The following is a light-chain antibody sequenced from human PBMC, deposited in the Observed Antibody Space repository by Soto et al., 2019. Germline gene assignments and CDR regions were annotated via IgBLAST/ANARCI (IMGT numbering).Light chain of an antibody. J-gene: IGKJ5*01. CDR2: DAS. V-gene: IGKV3-11*01. Sequence: EIVLTQSPATLFLSPGERSTLSCRDSQSVRSYLAWYSQTPGQAPRLLIYDASNRATGIPARFSGSGAGTECTRTISSLEPEDFAVASCQQRSNWTPIFGQGTRLEIK. CDR3: QQRSNWTPI. CDR1: QSVRSY.